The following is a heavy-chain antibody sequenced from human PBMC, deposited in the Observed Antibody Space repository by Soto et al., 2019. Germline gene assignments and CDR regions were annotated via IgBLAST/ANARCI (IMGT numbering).Heavy chain of an antibody. CDR3: ARASSPYYDFWSGYSLLDYGMDV. Sequence: VSVKVSCKASGYTFTSYDINWVRQATGQGLEWMGWMNPNSGNTGYAQKFQGRVTMTRNTSISTAYMELSSLRSEDTAVYYCARASSPYYDFWSGYSLLDYGMDVWGQGTTVTVSS. V-gene: IGHV1-8*01. CDR1: GYTFTSYD. CDR2: MNPNSGNT. D-gene: IGHD3-3*01. J-gene: IGHJ6*02.